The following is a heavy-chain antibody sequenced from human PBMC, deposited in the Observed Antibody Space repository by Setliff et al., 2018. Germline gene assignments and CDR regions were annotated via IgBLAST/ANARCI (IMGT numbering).Heavy chain of an antibody. Sequence: SETLSLTCTVSGYSISSGYYWGWIRQPPGEGLEWIGSIYHSGSTYYNPSLKRRVTISVDTSKNQFSLKLSSVPAADTAVYYCARDGPAVLRYFDWLLYYFDYWGQGTLVTVSS. D-gene: IGHD3-9*01. CDR1: GYSISSGYY. V-gene: IGHV4-38-2*02. J-gene: IGHJ4*02. CDR3: ARDGPAVLRYFDWLLYYFDY. CDR2: IYHSGST.